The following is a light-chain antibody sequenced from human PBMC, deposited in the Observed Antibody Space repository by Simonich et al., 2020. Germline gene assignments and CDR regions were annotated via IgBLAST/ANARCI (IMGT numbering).Light chain of an antibody. V-gene: IGKV1-39*01. CDR1: QSISSY. CDR3: QQSYSTPWT. Sequence: DIQMTQSPSSLSASVGDRVTITCRASQSISSYLNWYQQKPGKALKLLIYAASSLQSGVPSRFSGSGSGTDFTLTISSLQPEDFATYYWQQSYSTPWTFGQGTKVEIK. J-gene: IGKJ1*01. CDR2: AAS.